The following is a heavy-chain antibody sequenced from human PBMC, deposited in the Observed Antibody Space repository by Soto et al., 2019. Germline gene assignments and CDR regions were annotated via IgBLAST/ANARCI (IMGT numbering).Heavy chain of an antibody. D-gene: IGHD4-4*01. CDR2: IRYSGST. CDR3: ARDGGTTVSDAFDI. Sequence: PSETLSLTCTVSGGSISNYYWNWIRQSPEKGLEWIGYIRYSGSTNYNPSLRSRVTISVDSSKNQFSLNLSSVTAADTAVYYCARDGGTTVSDAFDIWGQGTMVTVSS. V-gene: IGHV4-59*01. J-gene: IGHJ3*02. CDR1: GGSISNYY.